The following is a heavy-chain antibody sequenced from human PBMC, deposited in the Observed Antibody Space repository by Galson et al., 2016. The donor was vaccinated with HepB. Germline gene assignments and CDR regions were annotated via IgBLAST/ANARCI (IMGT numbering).Heavy chain of an antibody. CDR2: IYYSGST. V-gene: IGHV4-31*03. CDR3: ARGYDSGSYRPRWGGNYFDF. J-gene: IGHJ4*02. D-gene: IGHD3-10*01. CDR1: GASIDSGGSY. Sequence: TLSLTCTVSGASIDSGGSYWYWIRQHPGEGLDWIGYIYYSGSTYYNPSLRGRGSISMGPSGNRFSLRLSSVTAADPAVYYCARGYDSGSYRPRWGGNYFDFLGQGALVTVSS.